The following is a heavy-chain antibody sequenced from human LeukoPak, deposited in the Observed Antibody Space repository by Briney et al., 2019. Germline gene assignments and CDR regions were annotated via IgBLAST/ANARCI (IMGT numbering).Heavy chain of an antibody. CDR3: ANGRYIYGYKNAFDI. CDR2: ISSSGSTI. D-gene: IGHD5-18*01. Sequence: GGSLRLSCAASGFTFSDYYMSWLRQAPGKGLEWVAYISSSGSTIYYADSVKGRFTISRHNAKNSLYLQMNSLGAEDTAVYDCANGRYIYGYKNAFDIWGQGTMVTVSS. V-gene: IGHV3-11*04. CDR1: GFTFSDYY. J-gene: IGHJ3*02.